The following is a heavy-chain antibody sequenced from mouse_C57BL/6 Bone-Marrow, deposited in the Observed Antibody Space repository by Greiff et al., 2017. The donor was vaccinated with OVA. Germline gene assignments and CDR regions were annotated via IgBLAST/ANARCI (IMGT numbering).Heavy chain of an antibody. CDR1: GSTFPSYG. CDR3: ARCGDPY. J-gene: IGHJ2*01. V-gene: IGHV1-81*01. Sequence: VQLQQSGAELSRPGASVKLSCKASGSTFPSYGISWVKQSTGQGLEWIGAIYPRSGNTYSTEKFKGKATLTADKSSSTSYMELRSLTSEDSAVYLGARCGDPYWGQGTTLTVSS. CDR2: IYPRSGNT.